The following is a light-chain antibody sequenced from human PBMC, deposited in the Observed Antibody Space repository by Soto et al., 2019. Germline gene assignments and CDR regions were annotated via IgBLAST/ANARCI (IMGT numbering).Light chain of an antibody. Sequence: EIVLTQSPATLSLSPGERATLSCRASQSVSRYLAWYQQKPCQAPRLLIYDASNSATGIPARFSGSGSGTDFTLTISTLPPEAFAVSYCEQRSDWPLTFGRGTKVEIK. V-gene: IGKV3-11*01. CDR2: DAS. CDR3: EQRSDWPLT. CDR1: QSVSRY. J-gene: IGKJ4*01.